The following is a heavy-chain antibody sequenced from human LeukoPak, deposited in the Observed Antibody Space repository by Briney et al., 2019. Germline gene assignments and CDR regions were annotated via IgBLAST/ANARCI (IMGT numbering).Heavy chain of an antibody. Sequence: PSETLSLTCTVSGGSISSYYWSWIRQPAGKGLEWIGRIYTSGSTNYNPSLKSRVTISVDKSKNQFSLKLSSVTAADTAVYYCATSPYYYYDSSGPNSFDYWGQGTLVTVSS. CDR2: IYTSGST. CDR1: GGSISSYY. CDR3: ATSPYYYYDSSGPNSFDY. D-gene: IGHD3-22*01. J-gene: IGHJ4*02. V-gene: IGHV4-4*07.